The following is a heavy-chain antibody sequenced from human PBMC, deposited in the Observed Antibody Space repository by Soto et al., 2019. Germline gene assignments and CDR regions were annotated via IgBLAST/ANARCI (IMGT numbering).Heavy chain of an antibody. V-gene: IGHV3-74*01. CDR1: GFTFSTYW. J-gene: IGHJ4*02. CDR3: TRSITGFSYADS. CDR2: INGDGSDT. D-gene: IGHD2-2*01. Sequence: EVQLVESGGVLVQPGGSLRLSCAASGFTFSTYWMHWVRQAPGKGLVWLSRINGDGSDTVYADSVKGRFTTSRDNAKNTLYLQMKSLRAEDTAVYYCTRSITGFSYADSWGQGTLVTVSS.